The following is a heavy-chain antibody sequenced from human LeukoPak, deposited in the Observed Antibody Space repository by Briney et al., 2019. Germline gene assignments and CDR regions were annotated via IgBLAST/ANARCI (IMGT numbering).Heavy chain of an antibody. Sequence: PGGSLRLSCGASGFTFSSYAMHWVRQAPGKGLEWVAVISYDGSNKYYADSVKGRFTISRDNSKNKLYLQMNSLRAEDTAVYYCARADVLSRHSSGPDAFDIWGQGTTVTVSS. V-gene: IGHV3-30*04. CDR1: GFTFSSYA. J-gene: IGHJ3*02. D-gene: IGHD6-19*01. CDR3: ARADVLSRHSSGPDAFDI. CDR2: ISYDGSNK.